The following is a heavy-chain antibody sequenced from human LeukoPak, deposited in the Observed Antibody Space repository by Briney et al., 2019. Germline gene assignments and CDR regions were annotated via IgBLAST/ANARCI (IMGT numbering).Heavy chain of an antibody. D-gene: IGHD3-10*01. CDR2: ICSGGST. CDR1: GFTVSSNY. V-gene: IGHV3-66*01. CDR3: ARDRYIWFGDSYYMDV. J-gene: IGHJ6*03. Sequence: PGGSLRLSCAASGFTVSSNYMSWVRQAPGKGLEWVSVICSGGSTYYADSVKGRFTISRDNSKNTLYLQMNSLRAEDTAVYYCARDRYIWFGDSYYMDVWGKGTTVTISS.